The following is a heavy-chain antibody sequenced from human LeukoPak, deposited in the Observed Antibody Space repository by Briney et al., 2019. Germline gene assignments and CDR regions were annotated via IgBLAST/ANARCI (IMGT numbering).Heavy chain of an antibody. D-gene: IGHD3-10*01. CDR2: IIPILGIA. J-gene: IGHJ6*02. V-gene: IGHV1-69*04. CDR1: GGTFRSYA. Sequence: ASVTVSCKASGGTFRSYAINWVRQAPGQGLEWMGRIIPILGIANYEQKFQGRVTITAVKSTRTAYMELSSLRSEDAAVYYCARIGDGSGSYYSYYYGMDVWGQGTTVTVSS. CDR3: ARIGDGSGSYYSYYYGMDV.